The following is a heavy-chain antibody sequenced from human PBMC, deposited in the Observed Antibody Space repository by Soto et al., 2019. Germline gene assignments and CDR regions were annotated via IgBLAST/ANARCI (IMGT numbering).Heavy chain of an antibody. CDR2: LNSDGSNT. Sequence: EVQLVESGGGLVQPGGSLRLSCVGSGFTFSNYWMHWVRQTPGEGLGWVSRLNSDGSNTDYADSVKGRFSISRDNAKNTVYLQMNSLRADDTALYYCARGAKGQWLVDFWGQGTLVTVSS. V-gene: IGHV3-74*01. CDR3: ARGAKGQWLVDF. D-gene: IGHD6-19*01. CDR1: GFTFSNYW. J-gene: IGHJ4*02.